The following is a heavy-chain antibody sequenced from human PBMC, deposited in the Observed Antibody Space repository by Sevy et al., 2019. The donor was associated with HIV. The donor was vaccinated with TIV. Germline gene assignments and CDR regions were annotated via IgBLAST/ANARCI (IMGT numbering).Heavy chain of an antibody. J-gene: IGHJ6*02. Sequence: GGSLRLSCAASGFTFSDYYMSWIRQAPGKGLEWVSYISSSGSTIYYAASVKGRFTISRDNAKNSLYLQMNSLRAEDTAVYYCARDITMVRGVITDYYYGMDVWGQGTTVTVSS. CDR3: ARDITMVRGVITDYYYGMDV. CDR2: ISSSGSTI. V-gene: IGHV3-11*01. CDR1: GFTFSDYY. D-gene: IGHD3-10*01.